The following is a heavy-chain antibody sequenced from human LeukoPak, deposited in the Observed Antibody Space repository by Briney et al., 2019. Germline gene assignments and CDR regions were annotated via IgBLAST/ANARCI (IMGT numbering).Heavy chain of an antibody. CDR2: ISAYNGNT. CDR3: ARDPRTMVRGVYFDY. Sequence: ASVKVSCKASGYTFTSYGISWVRQAPGQGLEWMGRISAYNGNTNYAQKLQGRVTMTTDTSTSTAYMELRSLRSDDTAVYYCARDPRTMVRGVYFDYWGQGTLVTVSS. CDR1: GYTFTSYG. J-gene: IGHJ4*02. D-gene: IGHD3-10*01. V-gene: IGHV1-18*04.